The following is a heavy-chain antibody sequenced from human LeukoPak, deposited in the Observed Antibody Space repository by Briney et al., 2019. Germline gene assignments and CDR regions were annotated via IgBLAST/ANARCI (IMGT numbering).Heavy chain of an antibody. CDR3: AKVVSFGGVIAMYYFDY. CDR1: GFTFSSYA. CDR2: ISGSGGST. V-gene: IGHV3-23*01. J-gene: IGHJ4*02. D-gene: IGHD3-16*02. Sequence: GGSLRLSCAASGFTFSSYAMSWVRQAPGKGLEWVSGISGSGGSTNYADSVKGRFTISRDNSKNTLYLQMNSLRAEDTAVYYCAKVVSFGGVIAMYYFDYWGQGTLVTVSS.